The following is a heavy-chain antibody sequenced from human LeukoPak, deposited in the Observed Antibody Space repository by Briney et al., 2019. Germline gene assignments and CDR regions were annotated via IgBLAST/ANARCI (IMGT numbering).Heavy chain of an antibody. CDR1: GYTFTSYY. J-gene: IGHJ4*02. CDR3: ARDRLASSGCQLSFDY. D-gene: IGHD6-19*01. CDR2: INPSGGST. V-gene: IGHV1-46*01. Sequence: ASVKVSCKASGYTFTSYYMHWVRQAPGQGLEWMGIINPSGGSTSYAQKFQGRVTMTRGTSASTVYMELSSLRSEDTAVYYCARDRLASSGCQLSFDYWGQGTLVTVSS.